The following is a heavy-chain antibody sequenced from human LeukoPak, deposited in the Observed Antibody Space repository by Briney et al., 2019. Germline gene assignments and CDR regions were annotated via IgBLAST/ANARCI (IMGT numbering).Heavy chain of an antibody. CDR3: ATYLWSGSGSYFPLH. J-gene: IGHJ4*02. D-gene: IGHD3-10*01. CDR2: FDPEDGET. CDR1: GYTLTELF. V-gene: IGHV1-24*01. Sequence: ASVKVSCKVSGYTLTELFMHWVRQAPGKGLEWMGGFDPEDGETIYAQKFQGRVTMTEDTSTDTAYMELSSLRSEDTAVYYCATYLWSGSGSYFPLHWGQGTLVTVSS.